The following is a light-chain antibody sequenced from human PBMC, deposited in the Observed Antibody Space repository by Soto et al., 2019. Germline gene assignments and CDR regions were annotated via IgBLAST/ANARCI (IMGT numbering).Light chain of an antibody. CDR3: QQNNTWLWT. CDR1: QSVSSSY. CDR2: GAS. Sequence: EIVLTQSPGTLSLSPGERATLSCRASQSVSSSYLAWYQQKPGQAPRPLIYGASTRATGIPARFSGSGSGTGFTFTISSLQSEDFAVYYCQQNNTWLWTFGQGTKLDIK. J-gene: IGKJ1*01. V-gene: IGKV3-15*01.